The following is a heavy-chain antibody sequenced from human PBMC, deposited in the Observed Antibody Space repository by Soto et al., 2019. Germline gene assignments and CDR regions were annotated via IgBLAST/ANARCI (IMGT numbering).Heavy chain of an antibody. CDR1: GVSIINHE. CDR3: ARDLTGYAMDV. V-gene: IGHV3-48*03. CDR2: SDRSGRAI. Sequence: GGFLRLSCEPSGVSIINHEMDWVRQAPGKGLEWVSYSDRSGRAIYYADTVKDRFIISRDNAKNTLYLQMNGLTAEDTAIYYCARDLTGYAMDVWGQGTTVTVSS. J-gene: IGHJ6*02. D-gene: IGHD3-9*01.